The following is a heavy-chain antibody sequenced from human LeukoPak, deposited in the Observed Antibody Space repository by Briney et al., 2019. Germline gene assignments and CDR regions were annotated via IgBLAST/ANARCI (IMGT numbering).Heavy chain of an antibody. CDR1: GGSIISGSYY. V-gene: IGHV4-61*02. CDR2: IYTSGST. CDR3: ARGTSYNWSSYYYYYMDV. J-gene: IGHJ6*03. Sequence: SESLSLTCTVSGGSIISGSYYWSWIRQPAGKGLEWIGRIYTSGSTNYNPSLKSRVTISVDTSKNQFSLKLSSVTAADTAVYYCARGTSYNWSSYYYYYMDVWGKGTTVTVSS. D-gene: IGHD1-1*01.